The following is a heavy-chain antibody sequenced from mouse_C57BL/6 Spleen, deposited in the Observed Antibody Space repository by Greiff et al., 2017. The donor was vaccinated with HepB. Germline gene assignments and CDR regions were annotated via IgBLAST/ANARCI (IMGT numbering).Heavy chain of an antibody. D-gene: IGHD2-14*01. V-gene: IGHV1-69*01. CDR1: GYTFTSYS. J-gene: IGHJ2*01. CDR3: ARRAYDGGPYFDY. Sequence: QVQLQQPGAELVMPGASVKLSCTASGYTFTSYSMPWVKQRPGQGLEWIGEIDPSDSYTNYTQKFKGQSTLTVDKSSSTAYLQLSSLTSEDSAVYYCARRAYDGGPYFDYWGKGTTLTVSS. CDR2: IDPSDSYT.